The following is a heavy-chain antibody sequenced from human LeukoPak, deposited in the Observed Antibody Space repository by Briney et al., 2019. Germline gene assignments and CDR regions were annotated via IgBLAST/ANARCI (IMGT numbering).Heavy chain of an antibody. D-gene: IGHD3-16*01. CDR2: ISWNSGSI. J-gene: IGHJ6*03. Sequence: PGGSLRLSCAASGFTFDDYGMHWVRHAPGKGLEWVSGISWNSGSIGYADSVKGRFTISRDNAKNSLYLQINSLRAEDMALYYCAKGVWPYYYYYYMDVWGKGTTVTVSS. CDR3: AKGVWPYYYYYYMDV. CDR1: GFTFDDYG. V-gene: IGHV3-9*03.